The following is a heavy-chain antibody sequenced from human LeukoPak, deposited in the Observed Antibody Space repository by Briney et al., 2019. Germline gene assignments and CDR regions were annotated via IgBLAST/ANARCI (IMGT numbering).Heavy chain of an antibody. Sequence: GGSLRLSCAASGFTFCSYSVNWVRQAPGKGVDGVSYISSSSSTIYYEDSVKGRFTISRDNAKNSLYLHMNSLGDEDPAVYYCARDSFDRPTFDIVVVPAALFDYWVQGTLLTVPS. J-gene: IGHJ4*02. CDR1: GFTFCSYS. D-gene: IGHD2-2*01. V-gene: IGHV3-48*02. CDR3: ARDSFDRPTFDIVVVPAALFDY. CDR2: ISSSSSTI.